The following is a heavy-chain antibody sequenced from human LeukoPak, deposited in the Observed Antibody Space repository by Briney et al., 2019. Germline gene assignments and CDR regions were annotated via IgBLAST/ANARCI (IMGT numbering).Heavy chain of an antibody. D-gene: IGHD6-19*01. CDR2: IYYSGST. J-gene: IGHJ4*02. CDR3: ARGLAVAGTGGY. CDR1: GGSISSSSYY. V-gene: IGHV4-39*01. Sequence: SETLSLTCTVSGGSISSSSYYWGWIRQPPGKGLEWIGSIYYSGSTYYNPSLKSRVTISVDTSKNQFSLKLSSVTAADTAVYYCARGLAVAGTGGYWGQGTLVTVSS.